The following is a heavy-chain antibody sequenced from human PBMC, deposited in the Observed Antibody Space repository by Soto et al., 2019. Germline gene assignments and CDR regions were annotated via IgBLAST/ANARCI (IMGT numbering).Heavy chain of an antibody. Sequence: ASVKVSCKASGYTFTSYGISWLLQAPGQGLEWMGWVSGYNGNTNDAQKFQGRVTMTTDTSMSTFYMALRSLRSDDTAVYYCARDRMGNYNYYGMDVWGQGTTVTVSS. V-gene: IGHV1-18*01. CDR1: GYTFTSYG. CDR3: ARDRMGNYNYYGMDV. D-gene: IGHD2-8*01. CDR2: VSGYNGNT. J-gene: IGHJ6*02.